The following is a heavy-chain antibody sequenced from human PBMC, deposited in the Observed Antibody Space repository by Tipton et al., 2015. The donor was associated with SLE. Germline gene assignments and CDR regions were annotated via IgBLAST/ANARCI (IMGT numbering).Heavy chain of an antibody. V-gene: IGHV4-59*01. CDR3: ARGDPQGLEPFDY. J-gene: IGHJ4*02. Sequence: TLSLTCTVSGASISSYYWSWIRQPPGKGLERIGYIYHSGSTNYNPSLRSRVTISVDTSKNQLSLQLSSVTTADTAVYYCARGDPQGLEPFDYWGQGTLVTVSS. CDR1: GASISSYY. CDR2: IYHSGST. D-gene: IGHD1-1*01.